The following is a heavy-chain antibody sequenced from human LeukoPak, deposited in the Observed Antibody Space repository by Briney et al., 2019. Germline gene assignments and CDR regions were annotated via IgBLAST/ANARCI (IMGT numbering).Heavy chain of an antibody. CDR1: GFTFSSYG. J-gene: IGHJ4*02. D-gene: IGHD3-16*01. Sequence: GRSVRLACAASGFTFSSYGMHWVRQAPGKGLEWVAVISYDGSNKYYADSVKGRFTTSRDNSKNTLYLQMNSLRAEDTAVYYCAKLGLGEDMETDFDYWGQGTLVTVSS. V-gene: IGHV3-30*18. CDR2: ISYDGSNK. CDR3: AKLGLGEDMETDFDY.